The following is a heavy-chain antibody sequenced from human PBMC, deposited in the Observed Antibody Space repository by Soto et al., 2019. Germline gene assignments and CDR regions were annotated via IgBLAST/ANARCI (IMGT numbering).Heavy chain of an antibody. D-gene: IGHD3-16*01. V-gene: IGHV1-3*01. CDR2: INVATGNT. J-gene: IGHJ4*01. Sequence: HVHLVQSGAEVKKPGASVKVSCKASGYTFTRNHMHWVRQAPGQGLEWMGFINVATGNTRSSRKSQGGLILTRATAANTTPLHLRGLPTEHSAVYYCARDGNFGSRVAVDYRGHGTSFTVSS. CDR3: ARDGNFGSRVAVDY. CDR1: GYTFTRNH.